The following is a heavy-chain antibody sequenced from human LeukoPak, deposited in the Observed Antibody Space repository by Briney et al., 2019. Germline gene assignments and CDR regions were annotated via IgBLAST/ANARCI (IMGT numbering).Heavy chain of an antibody. CDR1: GGSISSYY. Sequence: PSETLSLTCTVSGGSISSYYWTWIRQPPGKGLEWIGYVDHTGSTKFNPSLNGRVSISRDTSNNFFSLRLRSVTAADTAVYFCARGRVSSSTWYSTYYYFFYMDFWGKGTTVTVSS. V-gene: IGHV4-59*01. D-gene: IGHD4-11*01. J-gene: IGHJ6*03. CDR3: ARGRVSSSTWYSTYYYFFYMDF. CDR2: VDHTGST.